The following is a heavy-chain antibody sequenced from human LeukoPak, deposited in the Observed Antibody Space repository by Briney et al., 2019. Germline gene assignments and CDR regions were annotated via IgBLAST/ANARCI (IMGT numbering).Heavy chain of an antibody. J-gene: IGHJ4*02. V-gene: IGHV1-2*02. CDR1: GYTFTSHG. D-gene: IGHD3-10*01. Sequence: ASVKVSCKASGYTFTSHGISWVRQAPGQGLEWMGWINPNSAGTNYAQKFQGRVTMTRDTSITTFYMEMSRLRSDDTAVYYCARRGDSGNFDYWGQGTLVTVSS. CDR3: ARRGDSGNFDY. CDR2: INPNSAGT.